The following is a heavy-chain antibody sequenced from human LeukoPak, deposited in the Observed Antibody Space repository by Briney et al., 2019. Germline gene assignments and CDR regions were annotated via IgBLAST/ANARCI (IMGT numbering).Heavy chain of an antibody. CDR3: ARDRGAMVTVFDY. V-gene: IGHV3-21*05. D-gene: IGHD4-23*01. Sequence: GGSLRLSCAASGFTFSSYAMSWVRQAPGKGLEWVSYISSSSSYTNYADSVKGRFTISRDNAKNSLYLQMNSLRAEDTAVYYCARDRGAMVTVFDYWGQGTLVTVSS. J-gene: IGHJ4*02. CDR1: GFTFSSYA. CDR2: ISSSSSYT.